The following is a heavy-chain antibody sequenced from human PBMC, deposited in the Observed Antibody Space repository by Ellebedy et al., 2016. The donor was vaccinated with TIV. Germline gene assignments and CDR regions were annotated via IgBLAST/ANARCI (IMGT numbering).Heavy chain of an antibody. D-gene: IGHD2-2*03. J-gene: IGHJ6*02. CDR2: LYWNDVR. Sequence: SGPTLVKPTQTLTLTCTFSGFSLSTNGVAVGWIRQSPGKALEFLALLYWNDVRRYSPSLRSRLTITKDTSKNQVVLTMTDMDPADTGTYFCAHNELDYYYYGLDVWGHGTTVTVSS. CDR3: AHNELDYYYYGLDV. CDR1: GFSLSTNGVA. V-gene: IGHV2-5*01.